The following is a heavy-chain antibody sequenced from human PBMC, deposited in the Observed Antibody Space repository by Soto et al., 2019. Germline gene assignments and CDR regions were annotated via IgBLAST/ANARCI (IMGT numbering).Heavy chain of an antibody. Sequence: QVQLVRSGAEVKKPGSSVKVSGKASVGTFSSYAISWVRQAPGQGLEWMGGSIPLLGTANYAQKFQGRVTINADESTSTANMKLSSLRSEHTAVYYCARNPEPSRYSSSGYGDYWGQGTLVTVSS. CDR3: ARNPEPSRYSSSGYGDY. CDR1: VGTFSSYA. J-gene: IGHJ4*02. V-gene: IGHV1-69*01. CDR2: SIPLLGTA. D-gene: IGHD6-13*01.